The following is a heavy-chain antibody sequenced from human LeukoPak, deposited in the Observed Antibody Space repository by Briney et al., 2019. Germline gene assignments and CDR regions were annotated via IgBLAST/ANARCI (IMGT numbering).Heavy chain of an antibody. J-gene: IGHJ6*02. Sequence: SQTLSLTCTVSGGSISSGGYYWSWIRQHPGKGLEWIGYIYYSGSTYYNPSLKSRVTISVDTSKNQSSLKLSSVTAAGTAVYYCARGNGSSSWYYYYGMDVWGQGTTVTVSS. D-gene: IGHD6-13*01. CDR1: GGSISSGGYY. CDR2: IYYSGST. V-gene: IGHV4-31*03. CDR3: ARGNGSSSWYYYYGMDV.